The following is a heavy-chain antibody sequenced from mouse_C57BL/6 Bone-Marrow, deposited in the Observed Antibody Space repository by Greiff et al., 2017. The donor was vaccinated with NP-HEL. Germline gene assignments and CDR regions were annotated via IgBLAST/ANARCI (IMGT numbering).Heavy chain of an antibody. J-gene: IGHJ4*01. Sequence: EVQRVESGGDLVKPGGSLKLSCAASGFTFSSYGMSWVRQTPDKRLEWVATISSGGSYTYYPDSVKGRFTISRDNAKNTRYLQMSSLKSEDTAMYYCARQGTAFYAMDYWGQGTSVTVSS. CDR1: GFTFSSYG. D-gene: IGHD4-1*01. CDR2: ISSGGSYT. V-gene: IGHV5-6*01. CDR3: ARQGTAFYAMDY.